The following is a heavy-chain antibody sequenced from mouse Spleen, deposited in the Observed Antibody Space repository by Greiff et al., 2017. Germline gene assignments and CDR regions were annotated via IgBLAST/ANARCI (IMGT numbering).Heavy chain of an antibody. J-gene: IGHJ2*01. D-gene: IGHD4-1*01. Sequence: QVQLKQSGPELVKPGASVKISCKASGYAFSSSWMNWVKQRPGKGLEWIGRIYPGDGDTNYNGKFKGKATLTADKSSSTAYMQLSSLTSEDSAVYFCERSRAPNWSFDYWGQGTTLTVSS. CDR2: IYPGDGDT. V-gene: IGHV1-82*01. CDR1: GYAFSSSW. CDR3: ERSRAPNWSFDY.